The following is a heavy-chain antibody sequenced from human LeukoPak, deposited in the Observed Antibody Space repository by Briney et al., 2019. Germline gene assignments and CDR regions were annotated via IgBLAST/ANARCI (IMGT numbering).Heavy chain of an antibody. CDR3: ARVVAGFDY. CDR1: GGSISSYY. CDR2: IYYSGST. D-gene: IGHD2-21*01. J-gene: IGHJ4*02. V-gene: IGHV4-59*01. Sequence: SETLSLTCTVSGGSISSYYWSWIRQPPGKGLEWIGNIYYSGSTNYNPSLKSRVTISVDTSKNQFSLELTSVTAADTAVYYCARVVAGFDYWGQGTLVTVSS.